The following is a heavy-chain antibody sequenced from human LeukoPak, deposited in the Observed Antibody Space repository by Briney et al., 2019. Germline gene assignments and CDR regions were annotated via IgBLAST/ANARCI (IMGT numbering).Heavy chain of an antibody. V-gene: IGHV3-30*01. Sequence: GGSLRLSCAASGFTFSSYAMHWVRQAPGKGLEWVAVISYDGSNKYYADSVKGRFTISRDNSKNTLYLQMNSLRAEDTAVYYCARLEPGDNWFDPWGQGTLVTVSS. J-gene: IGHJ5*02. D-gene: IGHD1-14*01. CDR3: ARLEPGDNWFDP. CDR2: ISYDGSNK. CDR1: GFTFSSYA.